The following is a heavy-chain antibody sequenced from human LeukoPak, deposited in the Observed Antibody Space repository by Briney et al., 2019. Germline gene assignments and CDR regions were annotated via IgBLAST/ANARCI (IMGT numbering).Heavy chain of an antibody. D-gene: IGHD4-17*01. CDR3: ARRLRQNLFDP. CDR2: IYYSGSS. V-gene: IGHV4-59*08. J-gene: IGHJ5*02. Sequence: PSETLSLTCTVSGVSISSDYWSWIRLPPGKGLEWIGYIYYSGSSNYNPSLKSRVTMSVDASKNQFSLKLTSVTAADTAVYYCARRLRQNLFDPWGQGTLVTVSS. CDR1: GVSISSDY.